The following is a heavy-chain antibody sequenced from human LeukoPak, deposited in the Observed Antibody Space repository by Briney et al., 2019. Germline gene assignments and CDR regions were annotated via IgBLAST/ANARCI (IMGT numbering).Heavy chain of an antibody. CDR1: GYSFTSDW. Sequence: GESLKISCKGSGYSFTSDWIGWVRQVPGKGLECMGIIYPGDSDTRYSPSFQGQVTISADKSISTAYLQWSSLKASDSAMYYCARLPYCGGDCYPNWFDPWGQGTLVTVSS. J-gene: IGHJ5*02. V-gene: IGHV5-51*01. CDR2: IYPGDSDT. CDR3: ARLPYCGGDCYPNWFDP. D-gene: IGHD2-21*02.